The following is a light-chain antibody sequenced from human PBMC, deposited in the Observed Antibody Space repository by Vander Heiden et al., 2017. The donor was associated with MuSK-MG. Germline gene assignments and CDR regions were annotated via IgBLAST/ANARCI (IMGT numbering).Light chain of an antibody. Sequence: DIQMTQSPSTLSASVGDRVTITCRASQSISNWLAWYQQKPGKVPKPLIYKASNLQSGVPSRFSGSGSGTEVTLTISSLQPEDFATYYCQQYKSYSGTFGQGTKVEIK. V-gene: IGKV1-5*03. J-gene: IGKJ1*01. CDR3: QQYKSYSGT. CDR1: QSISNW. CDR2: KAS.